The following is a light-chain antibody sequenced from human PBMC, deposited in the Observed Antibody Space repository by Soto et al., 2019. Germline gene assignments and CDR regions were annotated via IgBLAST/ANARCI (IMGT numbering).Light chain of an antibody. CDR1: SSDVGGYNY. Sequence: QSALTQPASVSGSPGQSITISCTGTSSDVGGYNYVSWYQQHPGKAPKLIISDVSNRPSGVSNRFSASKSGNTASLTISGLQTEDEADYYFISYTTSSTYLFGTGTKLTVL. J-gene: IGLJ1*01. V-gene: IGLV2-14*03. CDR2: DVS. CDR3: ISYTTSSTYL.